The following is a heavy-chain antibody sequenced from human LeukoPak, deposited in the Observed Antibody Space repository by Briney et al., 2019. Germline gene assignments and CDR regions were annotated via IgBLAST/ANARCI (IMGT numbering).Heavy chain of an antibody. CDR1: GGSISSSSYY. V-gene: IGHV4-39*01. CDR3: ARHKREIAVAGLNAFDI. CDR2: IYYSGST. D-gene: IGHD6-19*01. J-gene: IGHJ3*02. Sequence: SETLSLTCTVSGGSISSSSYYWGWIRQPPGKGLEWIGSIYYSGSTYYNPSLKSRVTISVDTSKNQFSLKLSSVTAADTAVYYCARHKREIAVAGLNAFDIWGQGTMVTVSS.